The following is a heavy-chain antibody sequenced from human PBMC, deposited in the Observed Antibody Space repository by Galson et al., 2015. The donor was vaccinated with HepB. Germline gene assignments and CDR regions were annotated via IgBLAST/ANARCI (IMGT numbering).Heavy chain of an antibody. D-gene: IGHD1-26*01. CDR2: ISGSGGST. J-gene: IGHJ3*02. CDR3: AIHKGASGSYEGHAFDI. V-gene: IGHV3-23*01. Sequence: SLRLSCAASGFTFSSYAMSWVRQAPGKGLEWVSAISGSGGSTYYADSVKGRFTISRDNSKNTLYLQMNSLRAEDTAVYYCAIHKGASGSYEGHAFDIWGQGTMVTVSS. CDR1: GFTFSSYA.